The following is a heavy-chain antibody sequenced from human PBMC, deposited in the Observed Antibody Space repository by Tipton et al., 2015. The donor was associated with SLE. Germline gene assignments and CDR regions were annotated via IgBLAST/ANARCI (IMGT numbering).Heavy chain of an antibody. V-gene: IGHV3-15*01. Sequence: GSLRLSCAASGFTFNNAWMIWVRQAPGKGLEWVGRIKANSDGGTVDYAAPVKGRFTISRDDSKNTLYLQMESLKTEDTGVYYCLGRYRNYWGQGTLVSVTS. CDR1: GFTFNNAW. CDR2: IKANSDGGTV. D-gene: IGHD1-14*01. CDR3: LGRYRNY. J-gene: IGHJ4*02.